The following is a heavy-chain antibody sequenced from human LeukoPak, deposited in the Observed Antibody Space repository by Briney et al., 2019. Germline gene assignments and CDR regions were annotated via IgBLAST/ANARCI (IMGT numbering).Heavy chain of an antibody. CDR3: ARGGMVRDRRHFQFDH. CDR1: GDTLSGYY. D-gene: IGHD3-10*01. V-gene: IGHV1-46*01. Sequence: ASVKVSCKASGDTLSGYYIHWVRQAPGQGLEWMGIINPSGGSTSYAQKFQGRVTMTRDTSTSTVYMDLTSLRSEDTAVYYCARGGMVRDRRHFQFDHWGQGTLVTVSS. J-gene: IGHJ4*02. CDR2: INPSGGST.